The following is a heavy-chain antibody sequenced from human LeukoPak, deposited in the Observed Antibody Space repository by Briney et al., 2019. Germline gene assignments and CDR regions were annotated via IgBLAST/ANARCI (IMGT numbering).Heavy chain of an antibody. CDR2: IYTSGGT. CDR3: ARASSIAAALNWFDP. CDR1: GGSISSYY. Sequence: SETLSLTCTVSGGSISSYYWGWIRQPAGKGLEWIGRIYTSGGTNYNPSLKSRVTMSVDTSKNQFSLKLSSVTAADTAVYYCARASSIAAALNWFDPWGQGTLVTVSS. V-gene: IGHV4-4*07. D-gene: IGHD6-13*01. J-gene: IGHJ5*02.